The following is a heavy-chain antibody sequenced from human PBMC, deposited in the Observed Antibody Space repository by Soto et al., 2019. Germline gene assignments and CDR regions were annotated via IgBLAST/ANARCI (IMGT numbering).Heavy chain of an antibody. D-gene: IGHD1-20*01. CDR3: ARGNWHGVGGHYDC. Sequence: EVQLVESGGDLVQPGGSLRLSCAASGFTFSSYALHWVRQAPGKGLEYVSAISSNVDNTYYANSVQGRFTISRDNSKSTLYLQMGNLRVEDMAIYYCARGNWHGVGGHYDCWGQGTLVTVSP. CDR2: ISSNVDNT. V-gene: IGHV3-64*01. CDR1: GFTFSSYA. J-gene: IGHJ4*02.